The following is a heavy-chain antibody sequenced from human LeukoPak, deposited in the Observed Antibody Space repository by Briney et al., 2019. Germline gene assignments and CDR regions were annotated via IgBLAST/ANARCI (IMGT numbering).Heavy chain of an antibody. CDR3: ARYRCKTTSGSEDTDAFDM. D-gene: IGHD2/OR15-2a*01. CDR2: INPNSGAT. Sequence: ASVKVSCKTSGYTFTANYMQWVRQAPGQGLEWMGWINPNSGATKYAQKFQGRVTMTRDTSISAAYMELSRLRSDDTAVYYCARYRCKTTSGSEDTDAFDMWGQGTMVTVSS. J-gene: IGHJ3*02. V-gene: IGHV1-2*02. CDR1: GYTFTANY.